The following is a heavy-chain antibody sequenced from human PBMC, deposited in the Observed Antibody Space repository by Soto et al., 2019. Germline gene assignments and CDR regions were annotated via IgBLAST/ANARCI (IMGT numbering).Heavy chain of an antibody. J-gene: IGHJ4*02. D-gene: IGHD6-19*01. CDR3: ARARGKYSSGWAYFDY. V-gene: IGHV1-2*02. CDR2: INPNSGGT. CDR1: GYTFTGYY. Sequence: ASVKVSCKASGYTFTGYYMHWVRQAPGQGLEWMGWINPNSGGTNYAQKFQGRVTMTRDTSISTAYMELSRPRSDDTAVYYCARARGKYSSGWAYFDYWGQGTLVTVSS.